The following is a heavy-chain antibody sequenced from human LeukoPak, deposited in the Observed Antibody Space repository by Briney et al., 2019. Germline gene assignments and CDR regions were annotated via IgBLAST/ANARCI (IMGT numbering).Heavy chain of an antibody. CDR2: IYYSGST. Sequence: SETLSLTCTVSGASISSGNYYWGWIRQPPGKGLEWIGSIYYSGSTYYNPSLKSRVTISVDTSKNQFSLKLSSVTAADTAVYYCASIPPPHYDISMDYWGQGTLVTVSS. J-gene: IGHJ4*02. D-gene: IGHD3-16*01. CDR1: GASISSGNYY. V-gene: IGHV4-39*01. CDR3: ASIPPPHYDISMDY.